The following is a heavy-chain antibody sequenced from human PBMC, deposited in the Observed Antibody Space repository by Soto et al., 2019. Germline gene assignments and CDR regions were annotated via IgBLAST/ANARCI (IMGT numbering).Heavy chain of an antibody. V-gene: IGHV4-34*01. J-gene: IGHJ5*02. CDR1: GGSFSGYY. CDR3: ARLTSPDYYDSSGYVNWFDP. D-gene: IGHD3-22*01. CDR2: INHSGST. Sequence: SSETLSLTCAVYGGSFSGYYWSWIRQPPGKGLEWIGEINHSGSTNYNPSLKSRVTISVDTSKNQFSLKLSSVTAADTAVYYCARLTSPDYYDSSGYVNWFDPWGQGTLVTVSS.